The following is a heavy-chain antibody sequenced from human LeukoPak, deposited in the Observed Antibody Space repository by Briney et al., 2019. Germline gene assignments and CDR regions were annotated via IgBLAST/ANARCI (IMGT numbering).Heavy chain of an antibody. CDR1: GFTVSSNS. Sequence: PGGSLRLSCTVSGFTVSSNSMSWVRQAPGKGLEWVGFIRSTVYGGTPEYAASVKGRFTISRDNSKNTLYLQMNSLRAEDTAVYYCAGDGKSEYYFDYWGQGTLVTVSS. D-gene: IGHD1-26*01. CDR3: AGDGKSEYYFDY. V-gene: IGHV3-71*03. J-gene: IGHJ4*02. CDR2: IRSTVYGGTP.